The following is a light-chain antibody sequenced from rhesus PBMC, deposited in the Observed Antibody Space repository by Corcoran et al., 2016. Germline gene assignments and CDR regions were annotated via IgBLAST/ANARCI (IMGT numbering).Light chain of an antibody. Sequence: DIQMTQSPSSLSASVGDRVTISCRASQGISNWLAWYQQKPGKAPNLLFDRASNVATGVPSRFSGSGCGTDFTLTISSLQPEDVATYYCQQHDNSPPTFGGGNKVEIK. J-gene: IGKJ4*01. V-gene: IGKV1-69*01. CDR2: RAS. CDR3: QQHDNSPPT. CDR1: QGISNW.